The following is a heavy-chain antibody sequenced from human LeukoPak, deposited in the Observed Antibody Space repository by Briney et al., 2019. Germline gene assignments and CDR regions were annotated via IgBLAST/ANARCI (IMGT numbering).Heavy chain of an antibody. D-gene: IGHD3-10*01. J-gene: IGHJ4*02. CDR1: GGSISSSRYY. CDR2: IYYSGST. Sequence: SETLSLTCTVSGGSISSSRYYWGWIRQPPGKGLEWIGYIYYSGSTSYNPSLKSRVTISIDTSKNQFSLKLSSVTAADTAVYYCARDGGYGSGTYRFDYWGQGTLVTVSS. CDR3: ARDGGYGSGTYRFDY. V-gene: IGHV4-31*03.